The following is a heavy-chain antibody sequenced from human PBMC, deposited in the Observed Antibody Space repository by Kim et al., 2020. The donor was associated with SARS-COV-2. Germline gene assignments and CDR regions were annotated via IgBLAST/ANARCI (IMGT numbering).Heavy chain of an antibody. CDR3: TTDIVGATSLSDY. J-gene: IGHJ4*02. Sequence: GGSLRLSCAASGFTFSNAWMSWVRQAPGKGLEWVGRIKSKTDGGTTDYAAPVKGRFTISRDDSKNTLYLQMNSLKTEDTAVYYCTTDIVGATSLSDYWGQGTLVTVSS. CDR2: IKSKTDGGTT. V-gene: IGHV3-15*01. CDR1: GFTFSNAW. D-gene: IGHD1-26*01.